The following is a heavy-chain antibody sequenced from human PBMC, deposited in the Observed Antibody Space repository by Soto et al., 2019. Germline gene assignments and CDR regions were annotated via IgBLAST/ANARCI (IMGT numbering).Heavy chain of an antibody. D-gene: IGHD3-10*01. Sequence: EVQLLESGGGLVQPGGSLRLSCAASGFTFSSYAMSWVRQAPGKGLEWVSAISGSGGSTYYADSVKGRFTISRDNSKNTLYLQMNSPRAEDTAVYYCAKSYYGSGSPIWFDPWGQGTLVTVSS. CDR3: AKSYYGSGSPIWFDP. V-gene: IGHV3-23*01. CDR1: GFTFSSYA. CDR2: ISGSGGST. J-gene: IGHJ5*02.